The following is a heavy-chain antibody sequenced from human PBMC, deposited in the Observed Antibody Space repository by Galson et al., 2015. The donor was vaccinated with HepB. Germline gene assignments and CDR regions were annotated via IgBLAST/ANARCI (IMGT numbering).Heavy chain of an antibody. V-gene: IGHV4-39*01. J-gene: IGHJ3*02. Sequence: ETLSLTCNVSGASISSSLYYWGWLRQSPGRRLEWLGSIYYSGRTYFSPSFQSRVAMSVDTSKNQVSLTLSPVTAADTAVYFCARPLVLNGRFYPGVDPFQIWGPGTMVTVSA. CDR1: GASISSSLYY. CDR3: ARPLVLNGRFYPGVDPFQI. CDR2: IYYSGRT. D-gene: IGHD2/OR15-2a*01.